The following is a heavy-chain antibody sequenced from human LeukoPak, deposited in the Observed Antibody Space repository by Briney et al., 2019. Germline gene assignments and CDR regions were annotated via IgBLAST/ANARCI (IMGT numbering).Heavy chain of an antibody. D-gene: IGHD6-19*01. CDR2: IYSGGST. CDR3: ARVPRPYSSGWYNWFDP. CDR1: GFTVSSNY. Sequence: GGSLRLSCAASGFTVSSNYMSWVRQAPGKGLEWVSVIYSGGSTYYADSVKGRFTISRDNSKNTLYLQMNSLRAEDTAVYYCARVPRPYSSGWYNWFDPWGQGTLVTVSS. V-gene: IGHV3-53*01. J-gene: IGHJ5*02.